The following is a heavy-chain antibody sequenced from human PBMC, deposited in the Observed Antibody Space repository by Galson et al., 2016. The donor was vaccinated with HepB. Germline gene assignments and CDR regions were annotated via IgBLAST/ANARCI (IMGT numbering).Heavy chain of an antibody. CDR1: GHTFSSYY. CDR3: AREGSSLKNFDY. D-gene: IGHD6-6*01. Sequence: SVKVSCKASGHTFSSYYMHWVRQAPGQGLEWMGIINPSGVTTSYAQNFQGRVTLTRDTSANTVYMDLSSLRSEDTAVYYCAREGSSLKNFDYWGQGTLVTVSS. V-gene: IGHV1-46*01. CDR2: INPSGVTT. J-gene: IGHJ4*02.